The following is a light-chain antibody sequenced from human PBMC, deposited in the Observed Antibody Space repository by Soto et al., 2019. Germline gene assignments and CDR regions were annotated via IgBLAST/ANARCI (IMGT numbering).Light chain of an antibody. CDR1: QGISSY. CDR2: AAS. J-gene: IGKJ1*01. Sequence: AIRMTQSPSSLSASTGDRVTITCRASQGISSYLAWYQQKPGKAPKLLIYAASTLQSGVPSRFGGSGSGTDFTLTISCLQSEDFATYYCQQYYSYPRGFGQGTKVEIK. CDR3: QQYYSYPRG. V-gene: IGKV1-8*01.